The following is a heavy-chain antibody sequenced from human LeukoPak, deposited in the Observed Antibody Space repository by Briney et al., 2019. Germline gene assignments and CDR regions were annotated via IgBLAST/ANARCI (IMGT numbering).Heavy chain of an antibody. D-gene: IGHD2-8*01. V-gene: IGHV4-39*07. CDR2: IYYSGST. CDR1: GGSISSSSYY. Sequence: PSETLSLTCTVSGGSISSSSYYWGWIRQPPGKGLEWIGSIYYSGSTYYNPSLKSRVTISVDTSKNQFSLKLSSVTAADTAVYYCARLNAYYFDYWGQGTLVTVSS. CDR3: ARLNAYYFDY. J-gene: IGHJ4*02.